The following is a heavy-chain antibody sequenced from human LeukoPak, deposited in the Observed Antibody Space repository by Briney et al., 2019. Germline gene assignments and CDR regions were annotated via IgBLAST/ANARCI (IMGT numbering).Heavy chain of an antibody. Sequence: GGSLRLSCAASGFTFSSYGMSWVRQAPGKGLEWVSSITSSSSYIYYADSVKGRFTISRDNSKNTLYLQMNRLRAEDTAVYYCAKDEGYCSGGSCYLGSFDIWGQGTMVTVSS. V-gene: IGHV3-23*01. D-gene: IGHD2-15*01. CDR2: ITSSSSYI. J-gene: IGHJ3*02. CDR1: GFTFSSYG. CDR3: AKDEGYCSGGSCYLGSFDI.